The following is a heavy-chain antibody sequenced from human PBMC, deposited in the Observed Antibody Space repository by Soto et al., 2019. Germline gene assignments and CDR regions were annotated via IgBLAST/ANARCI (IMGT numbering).Heavy chain of an antibody. J-gene: IGHJ3*02. CDR3: ARDGDYDSSGHDAFDI. Sequence: AAVKVSCKASGYTFTSYYMHWVRQASGQGLEWMGIINPSGGSTSYAQKFQGRVTMTRDTSTSTVYMELSSLRSEDTAVYYCARDGDYDSSGHDAFDIWGQGTMVTVSS. V-gene: IGHV1-46*01. CDR1: GYTFTSYY. D-gene: IGHD3-22*01. CDR2: INPSGGST.